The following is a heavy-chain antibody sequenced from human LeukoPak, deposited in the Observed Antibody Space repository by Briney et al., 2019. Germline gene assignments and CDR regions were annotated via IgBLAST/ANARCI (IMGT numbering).Heavy chain of an antibody. D-gene: IGHD6-13*01. CDR2: ISYNSANI. Sequence: GRSLRLSCAASGFIFDDYAMHWVRQAPGKGLEWVSGISYNSANIGYADSVKGRLTISRDNARNSLYLQMNSLRAEDTALYYCAKDIYSAALSSVDYWGQGTLVTVSS. V-gene: IGHV3-9*01. CDR1: GFIFDDYA. CDR3: AKDIYSAALSSVDY. J-gene: IGHJ4*02.